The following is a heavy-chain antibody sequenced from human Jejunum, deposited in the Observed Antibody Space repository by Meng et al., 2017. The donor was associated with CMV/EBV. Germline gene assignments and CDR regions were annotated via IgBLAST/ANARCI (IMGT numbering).Heavy chain of an antibody. J-gene: IGHJ4*02. V-gene: IGHV4-4*02. CDR2: IYHSGST. D-gene: IGHD6-19*01. Sequence: QVQLQGSGPGRVRPSETRALTCAVLGGSISSSNWWSWVRQPPGKGLEWIGEIYHSGSTNYNPSLKSRVTISVDKSKNQFSLKLSSVTAADTAVYYCASFPPPGKQWLVTDYWGQGTLVTVSS. CDR3: ASFPPPGKQWLVTDY. CDR1: GGSISSSNW.